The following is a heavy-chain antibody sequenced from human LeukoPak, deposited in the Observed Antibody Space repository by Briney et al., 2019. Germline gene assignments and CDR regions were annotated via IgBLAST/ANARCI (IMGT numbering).Heavy chain of an antibody. V-gene: IGHV3-23*01. CDR2: ISGGGETT. J-gene: IGHJ4*02. D-gene: IGHD4-17*01. CDR1: GFTFNNYA. CDR3: ARDYADYVGYFFFDY. Sequence: GGSLRLSCAASGFTFNNYAMNSVRQAPGKWLEWVSSISGGGETTYYADSAKGRFTISRDNSQNTLYLQMNSVRAEDRAVYYCARDYADYVGYFFFDYWGQGTLVTVSS.